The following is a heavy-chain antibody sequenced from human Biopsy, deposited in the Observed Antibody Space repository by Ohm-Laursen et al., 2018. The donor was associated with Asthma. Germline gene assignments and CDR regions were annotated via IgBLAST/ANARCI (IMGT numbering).Heavy chain of an antibody. Sequence: SVKVSCKAPGGTFSNFAISWVRQAPGQGLEWLGGIMTVFGATNYAQKFQGRVTITADESTSTAYMEVTSLRSGDTAIYYCVRCQVGYSSGWSLLLKKIYYSGMDVWGQGTAVTVSS. V-gene: IGHV1-69*13. CDR3: VRCQVGYSSGWSLLLKKIYYSGMDV. CDR2: IMTVFGAT. CDR1: GGTFSNFA. J-gene: IGHJ6*02. D-gene: IGHD6-19*01.